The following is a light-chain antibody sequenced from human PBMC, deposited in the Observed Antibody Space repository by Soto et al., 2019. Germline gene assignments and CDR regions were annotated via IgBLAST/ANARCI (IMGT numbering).Light chain of an antibody. CDR1: QSISSW. CDR2: KAS. V-gene: IGKV1-5*03. CDR3: QQYNSYWT. Sequence: DIQLTQSPSFPSASVGDRVTITCRASQSISSWLAWYQQKPGKAPKLLIYKASSLESGVPSRFSGSGSGTEFTLTISSLQPDDFATYYCQQYNSYWTFGQGTKVDI. J-gene: IGKJ1*01.